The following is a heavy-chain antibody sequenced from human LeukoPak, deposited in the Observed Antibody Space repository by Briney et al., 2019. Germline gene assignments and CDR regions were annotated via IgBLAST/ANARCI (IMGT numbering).Heavy chain of an antibody. J-gene: IGHJ4*02. CDR3: ARDSSYYDSSGYSRYFDY. Sequence: GSLRLSCAASGFMFSSNWMSWIRQPPGKGLEWIGYIYYSGSTNYNPSLKSRVTISVDTSKNQFSLKVSSVTAADTAVYYCARDSSYYDSSGYSRYFDYWGQGTLVTVSS. V-gene: IGHV4-59*01. CDR2: IYYSGST. CDR1: GFMFSSNW. D-gene: IGHD3-22*01.